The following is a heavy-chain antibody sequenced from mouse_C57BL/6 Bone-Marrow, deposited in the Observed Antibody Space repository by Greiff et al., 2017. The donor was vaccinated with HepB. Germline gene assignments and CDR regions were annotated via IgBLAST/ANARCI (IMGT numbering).Heavy chain of an antibody. CDR2: ITPYNGGT. V-gene: IGHV1-18*01. J-gene: IGHJ1*03. D-gene: IGHD2-4*01. CDR3: ARWGLGWYFDV. Sequence: EVQLQQSGPELVKPGASVKIPCKASGYTFTDYNMDWVKQSHGKSLEWIGDITPYNGGTIYNQKFKGKATLTVDKSSSTAYMELRSLTSEDTAVYYCARWGLGWYFDVWGTGTTVTVSS. CDR1: GYTFTDYN.